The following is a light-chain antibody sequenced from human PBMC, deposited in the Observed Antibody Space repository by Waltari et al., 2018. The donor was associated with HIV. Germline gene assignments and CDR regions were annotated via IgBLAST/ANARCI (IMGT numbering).Light chain of an antibody. Sequence: QSVLTQPPSASGTPGQRVTISCSGSSSNIGSNYGYWYQHLPGTAPKLLIYRNTPRPSGVPDRFSGSKSGTSASLAISGLRSEDEADYYCAAWDDSLSGLVFGGGTKVTVL. CDR1: SSNIGSNY. J-gene: IGLJ3*02. CDR2: RNT. CDR3: AAWDDSLSGLV. V-gene: IGLV1-47*01.